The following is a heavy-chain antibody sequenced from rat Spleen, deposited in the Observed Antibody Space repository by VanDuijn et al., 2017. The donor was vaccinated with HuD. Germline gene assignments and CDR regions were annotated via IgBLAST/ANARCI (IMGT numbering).Heavy chain of an antibody. J-gene: IGHJ1*01. CDR3: ARDYSNYFPYWYFDF. CDR1: GFTFSDYN. V-gene: IGHV5-7*01. Sequence: EVQLVESGGGLVQPGKSLKLSCAASGFTFSDYNMAWVRQAPKKGLEWVTTISYDGSSTYYRDSVKGRFTISRDNAKSTLYLQMDSLSSEDKATYYCARDYSNYFPYWYFDFWGPETMVTLSS. D-gene: IGHD1-2*01. CDR2: ISYDGSST.